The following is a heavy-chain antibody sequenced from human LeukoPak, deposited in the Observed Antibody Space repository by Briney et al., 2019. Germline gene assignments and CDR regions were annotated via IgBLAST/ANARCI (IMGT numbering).Heavy chain of an antibody. CDR2: IYSGGTT. D-gene: IGHD2-2*01. Sequence: GGSLRLSCAASGFTFSNAWMNWVRQAPGKGLEWVSIIYSGGTTYYADSVKGRFTISRDNSNNMLYLQMNSLRAEDTAVYYCARDSSSHYYFDYWGQGTLVTVYS. CDR3: ARDSSSHYYFDY. CDR1: GFTFSNAW. J-gene: IGHJ4*02. V-gene: IGHV3-53*01.